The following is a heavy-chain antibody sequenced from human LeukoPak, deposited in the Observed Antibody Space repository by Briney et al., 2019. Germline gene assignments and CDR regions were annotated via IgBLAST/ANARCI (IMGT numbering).Heavy chain of an antibody. J-gene: IGHJ4*02. V-gene: IGHV3-9*01. CDR2: ISWNSGSI. CDR1: GFTFDDYA. CDR3: ARDLSKLVVPAAVDY. Sequence: PGGSLRLSCAASGFTFDDYAMHWVRQAPGKGLEWVSGISWNSGSIGYADSVKGRFTISRDNAKNSLYLQMNSLRAEDTAVYYCARDLSKLVVPAAVDYWGQGTLVTVSS. D-gene: IGHD2-2*01.